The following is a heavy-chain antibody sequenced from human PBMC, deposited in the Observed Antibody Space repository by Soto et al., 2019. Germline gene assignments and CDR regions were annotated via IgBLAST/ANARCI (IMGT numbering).Heavy chain of an antibody. J-gene: IGHJ4*01. Sequence: GGSLRLSCAASGFTFRLYSLNWVRQAPGKGLEWVSSISDNGKYIYYADSVKGRFTISRDNAKNSLYLQMNSLRAEDTAVYYCARDVDNGEHCYVYWGQGTLVTVSS. V-gene: IGHV3-21*01. CDR2: ISDNGKYI. D-gene: IGHD1-26*01. CDR1: GFTFRLYS. CDR3: ARDVDNGEHCYVY.